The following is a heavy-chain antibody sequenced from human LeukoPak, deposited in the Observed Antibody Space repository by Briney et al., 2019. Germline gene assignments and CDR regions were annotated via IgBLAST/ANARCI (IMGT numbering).Heavy chain of an antibody. J-gene: IGHJ4*02. V-gene: IGHV3-7*01. D-gene: IGHD1-26*01. Sequence: GGSLRLSCAASEFTFSSYWMSWVRQAPGKGLEWVANIKQDGSEKYYVDSVKGRFTISRDNAKNSLYLQMNSLRAEDTAVYYCARDGGGEGATTDFDYWGQGTLVTVSS. CDR2: IKQDGSEK. CDR1: EFTFSSYW. CDR3: ARDGGGEGATTDFDY.